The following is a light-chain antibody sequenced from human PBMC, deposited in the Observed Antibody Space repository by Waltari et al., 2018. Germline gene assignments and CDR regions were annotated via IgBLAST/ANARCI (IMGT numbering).Light chain of an antibody. CDR2: AAS. J-gene: IGKJ1*01. Sequence: EVLMTQSPATLSVSPGERATLSCRASQSISGNLAWYQQKPGQAPRLVIYAASTRATGIPARFSGSGSGTDFTLTITGLQSEDFAVYYCQQYHYWPPWTFGQGTTVE. CDR1: QSISGN. CDR3: QQYHYWPPWT. V-gene: IGKV3-15*01.